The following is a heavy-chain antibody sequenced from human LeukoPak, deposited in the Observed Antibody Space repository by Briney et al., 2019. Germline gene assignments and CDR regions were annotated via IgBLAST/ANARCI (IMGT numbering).Heavy chain of an antibody. CDR1: VGSISSDH. Sequence: SETLSLTCIVSVGSISSDHWTWIRQPAGKGLEWIGLIYTSGTTNYNPSLKSRVTMSVDTSTNQFSLKLTSVTAADTAVYYCARKFDYWGQGRLVTVSS. J-gene: IGHJ4*02. V-gene: IGHV4-4*07. CDR2: IYTSGTT. CDR3: ARKFDY.